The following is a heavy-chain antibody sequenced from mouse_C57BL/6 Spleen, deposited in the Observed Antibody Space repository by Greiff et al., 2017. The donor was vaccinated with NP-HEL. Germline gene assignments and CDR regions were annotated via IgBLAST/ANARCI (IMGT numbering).Heavy chain of an antibody. V-gene: IGHV1-22*01. D-gene: IGHD3-2*02. J-gene: IGHJ4*01. CDR3: ATAQATSGDYAMDY. Sequence: EVQLQQSGPELVKPGASVKMSCKASGYTFTDYNMHWVKQSHGKSLEWIGYINPNNGGTSYNQKFKGKATLTVNKSSSTAYMELRSMTSEDSAVYYFATAQATSGDYAMDYWGQGTSVTVSS. CDR1: GYTFTDYN. CDR2: INPNNGGT.